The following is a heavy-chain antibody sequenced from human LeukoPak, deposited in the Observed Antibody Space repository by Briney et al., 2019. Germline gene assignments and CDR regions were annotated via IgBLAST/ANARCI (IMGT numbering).Heavy chain of an antibody. J-gene: IGHJ5*02. V-gene: IGHV3-43*02. CDR1: GFTFDDYA. CDR2: ISGYGGHST. Sequence: PGGSQRLSCAASGFTFDDYAMHWVRQAPGKGLEWVSLISGYGGHSTYYSDSVKGRFTISRDNSKNSLFLQMNSLRPDDTAVYYCAKGGIPFYFASGGPRSWFDPWGQGTLVTVSS. CDR3: AKGGIPFYFASGGPRSWFDP. D-gene: IGHD3-10*01.